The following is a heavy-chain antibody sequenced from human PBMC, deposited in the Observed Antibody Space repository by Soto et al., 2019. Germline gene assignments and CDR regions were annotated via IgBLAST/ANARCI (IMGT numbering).Heavy chain of an antibody. CDR3: VRANYFDY. Sequence: SETLSLTCTVSGGSISCHYWSWIRQPPGQALEWIGNIYYSGSTNYNPSLKSRLTISVDTSKNQFSLKLTSVTAADTAVYYCVRANYFDYWGQGTLVTVSS. V-gene: IGHV4-59*11. J-gene: IGHJ4*02. CDR1: GGSISCHY. CDR2: IYYSGST.